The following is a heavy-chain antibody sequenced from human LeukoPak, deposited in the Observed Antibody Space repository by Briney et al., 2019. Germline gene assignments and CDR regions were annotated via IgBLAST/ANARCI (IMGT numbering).Heavy chain of an antibody. Sequence: GGSLRLSCAASGFTFSNFWMSWVRQAPGKGLEWVAVISYDGSNKYYADSVKGRFTISRDNSKNTLYLQMNSLRAEDTAVYYCAKPGGYQYYDILTGSLTHDYWGQGTLVTVSS. V-gene: IGHV3-30*18. CDR2: ISYDGSNK. D-gene: IGHD3-9*01. CDR3: AKPGGYQYYDILTGSLTHDY. CDR1: GFTFSNFW. J-gene: IGHJ4*02.